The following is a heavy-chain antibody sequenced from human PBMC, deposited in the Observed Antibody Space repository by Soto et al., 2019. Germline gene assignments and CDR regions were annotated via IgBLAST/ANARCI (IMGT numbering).Heavy chain of an antibody. D-gene: IGHD3-3*01. CDR2: IIPIFGTA. V-gene: IGHV1-69*06. Sequence: GASVKVSCKASGGTFSSYAVSWVRQAPGQGLEWMGGIIPIFGTANYAQKFQGRVTITADKSTSTAYMELSSLRSEDTAVYYCARAGSDESSGYYTDLFDYWGQGTLVTVSS. J-gene: IGHJ4*02. CDR1: GGTFSSYA. CDR3: ARAGSDESSGYYTDLFDY.